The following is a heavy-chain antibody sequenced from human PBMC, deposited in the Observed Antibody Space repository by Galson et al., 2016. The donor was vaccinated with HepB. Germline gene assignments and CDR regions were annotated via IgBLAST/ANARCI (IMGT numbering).Heavy chain of an antibody. CDR3: ARTYYGAYQYYYYMDV. V-gene: IGHV1-69*10. CDR2: IIPIRGKI. D-gene: IGHD4-17*01. Sequence: SVKVSCKAPGDTFRTYAISWVRQAPGQGLEWMGDIIPIRGKINYAQKFQGRVTITADKSTRTAYLELRSLGFEDTAVFYCARTYYGAYQYYYYMDVWGEGTTVTVSS. CDR1: GDTFRTYA. J-gene: IGHJ6*03.